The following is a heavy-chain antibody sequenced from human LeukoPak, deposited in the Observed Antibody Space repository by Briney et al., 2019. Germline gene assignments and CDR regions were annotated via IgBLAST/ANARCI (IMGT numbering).Heavy chain of an antibody. J-gene: IGHJ5*02. CDR2: ITDSGTST. V-gene: IGHV3-23*01. Sequence: GGSLRLSCAASGFTFSSYPMNWVRQAPGKGLEWVSSITDSGTSTYYADSVKGRFTMSRDDSRSTVFLQMNRLRAEDTALYYCTTAQYTSSHYLGGSWGQGTLVTVSS. CDR1: GFTFSSYP. D-gene: IGHD3-16*01. CDR3: TTAQYTSSHYLGGS.